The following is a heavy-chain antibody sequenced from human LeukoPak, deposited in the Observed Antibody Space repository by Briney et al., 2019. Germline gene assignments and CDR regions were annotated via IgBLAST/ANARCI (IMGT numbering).Heavy chain of an antibody. Sequence: SETLSLTCAVSGGSISSSNWWSWVRQPPGKGLEWIGEIYHSGSTNYNPSLKSRVTISADKSKDQFSLKLSSVTAADTAVYYCARENVDTAMVVNWFDPWGQGTLVTVSS. CDR2: IYHSGST. CDR1: GGSISSSNW. V-gene: IGHV4-4*02. CDR3: ARENVDTAMVVNWFDP. D-gene: IGHD5-18*01. J-gene: IGHJ5*02.